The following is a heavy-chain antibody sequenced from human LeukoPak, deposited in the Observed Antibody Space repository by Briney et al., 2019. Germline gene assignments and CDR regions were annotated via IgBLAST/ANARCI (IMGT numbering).Heavy chain of an antibody. J-gene: IGHJ3*02. CDR1: GFTFSSYA. CDR2: ISYDGSNK. CDR3: ARHGGSHRFDAFDI. Sequence: PGGSLRLSCAASGFTFSSYAMHWVRQAPGKGLEWVAVISYDGSNKYYADSVKGRFTISRDNSKNTLYLQMNSLRAEDTAMYYCARHGGSHRFDAFDIWGQGTMVTVSS. V-gene: IGHV3-30-3*01. D-gene: IGHD3-16*02.